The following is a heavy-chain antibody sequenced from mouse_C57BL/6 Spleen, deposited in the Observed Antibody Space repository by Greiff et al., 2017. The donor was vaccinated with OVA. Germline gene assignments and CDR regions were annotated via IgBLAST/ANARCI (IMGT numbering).Heavy chain of an antibody. Sequence: QVQLKESGAELVKPGASVKISCKASGYAFSSYWMNWVKQRPGKGLEWIGQIYPGDGDTNYNGKFKGKATLTADKSSSTAYMQLSSLTSEDSAVYVCARRLTGTGGYFDYWGQGTTLTVSS. CDR1: GYAFSSYW. V-gene: IGHV1-80*01. D-gene: IGHD4-1*01. CDR3: ARRLTGTGGYFDY. CDR2: IYPGDGDT. J-gene: IGHJ2*01.